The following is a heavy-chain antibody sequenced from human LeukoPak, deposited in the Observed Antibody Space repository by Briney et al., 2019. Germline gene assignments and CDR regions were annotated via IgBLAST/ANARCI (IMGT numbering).Heavy chain of an antibody. Sequence: PGRSLRLSCAASGFTFSTSGMHWVRQAPGKGLEWVAVISYDGSYKYYADSVKGRFTISRDNSKNTLYLQMNSLRAEDTAVYYCARGNGVYYGSGNYYYYMDVWGKGTTVTVSS. D-gene: IGHD3-10*01. J-gene: IGHJ6*03. CDR1: GFTFSTSG. CDR3: ARGNGVYYGSGNYYYYMDV. V-gene: IGHV3-30*03. CDR2: ISYDGSYK.